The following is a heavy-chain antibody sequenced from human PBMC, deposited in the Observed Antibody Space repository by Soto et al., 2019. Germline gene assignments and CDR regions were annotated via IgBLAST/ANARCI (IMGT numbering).Heavy chain of an antibody. J-gene: IGHJ4*02. V-gene: IGHV1-46*01. CDR1: GYRFVDYY. Sequence: ASVKVSCKASGYRFVDYYIHWVRQAPGQGLEWMGILNPKGGESKYAQKFQGRVTMTRDTSTSTVYMDLRSLTSEDTAVYYCARVHCGGECPYYMDYWGQGTPGTVSA. D-gene: IGHD2-21*01. CDR2: LNPKGGES. CDR3: ARVHCGGECPYYMDY.